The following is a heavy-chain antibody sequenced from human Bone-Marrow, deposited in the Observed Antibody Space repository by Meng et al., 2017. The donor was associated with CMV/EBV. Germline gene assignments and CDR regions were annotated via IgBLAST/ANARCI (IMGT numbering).Heavy chain of an antibody. V-gene: IGHV3-7*01. D-gene: IGHD6-13*01. CDR1: GFTFSSYW. J-gene: IGHJ4*02. Sequence: GESLKISCAVSGFTFSSYWMSWVRQAPGKGLEWVANIKQDGSEKYYVDSVKGRFTISRDNAKNSLYLQMNSLRAEDTAVYYCARTYSLSSWERYFDYWGQGTLVTVSS. CDR3: ARTYSLSSWERYFDY. CDR2: IKQDGSEK.